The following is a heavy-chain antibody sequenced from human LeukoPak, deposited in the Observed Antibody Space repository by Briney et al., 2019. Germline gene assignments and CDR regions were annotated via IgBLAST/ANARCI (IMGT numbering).Heavy chain of an antibody. CDR3: AREKTSVPPRNKGIGGWFDP. Sequence: GSSVKVSCKASGGTFSSYAISWVRQAPGQGLEWMGGIIPIFGTANYAQKFQGRVTITAAESTSTAYMELSSLRSEDTAVYYCAREKTSVPPRNKGIGGWFDPCGQGTLVAVSS. CDR2: IIPIFGTA. CDR1: GGTFSSYA. D-gene: IGHD2-2*01. V-gene: IGHV1-69*01. J-gene: IGHJ5*02.